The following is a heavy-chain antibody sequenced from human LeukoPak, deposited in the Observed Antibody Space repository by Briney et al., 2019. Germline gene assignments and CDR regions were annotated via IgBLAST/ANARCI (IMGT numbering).Heavy chain of an antibody. D-gene: IGHD5-12*01. J-gene: IGHJ5*02. CDR1: GFTFSSYA. CDR3: AKDRMRSTNRGYSGYDYGNWFDP. CDR2: ISGSGGNI. V-gene: IGHV3-23*01. Sequence: PGGSLRLSCAASGFTFSSYAMSWVRQAPGKGLEWVSAISGSGGNIYYADSVKGRFTISRDNSKNTLYLQMNSLRAEDTAVYYCAKDRMRSTNRGYSGYDYGNWFDPWGQGTLVTVSS.